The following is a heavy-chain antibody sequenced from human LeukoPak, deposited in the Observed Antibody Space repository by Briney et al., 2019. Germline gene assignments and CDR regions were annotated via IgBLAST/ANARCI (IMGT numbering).Heavy chain of an antibody. Sequence: GGSLRLSCAASGFTFDDYAMHWVRQAAGKGREWVSGISWNSGSIGYADSVKGRFTISRDNAKNSLYLQMNSLRAEDTALYYCAKDIGYSSSCFDYWGQGTLVTVSS. D-gene: IGHD6-13*01. CDR3: AKDIGYSSSCFDY. CDR1: GFTFDDYA. J-gene: IGHJ4*02. CDR2: ISWNSGSI. V-gene: IGHV3-9*01.